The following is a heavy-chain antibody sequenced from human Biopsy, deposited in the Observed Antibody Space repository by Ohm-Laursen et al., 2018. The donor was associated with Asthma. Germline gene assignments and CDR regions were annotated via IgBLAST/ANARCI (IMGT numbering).Heavy chain of an antibody. J-gene: IGHJ4*02. Sequence: SETLSLTCTVSGASITSSAYYWGWIRQPPGKGLEWIGSMYYGETTYYSPSLKSRVTISVDTSKNQFSLILSSVTAADTAVYYCARHDHRWDTYADFRGQGTLVTVSS. D-gene: IGHD2-2*01. CDR3: ARHDHRWDTYADF. V-gene: IGHV4-39*01. CDR1: GASITSSAYY. CDR2: MYYGETT.